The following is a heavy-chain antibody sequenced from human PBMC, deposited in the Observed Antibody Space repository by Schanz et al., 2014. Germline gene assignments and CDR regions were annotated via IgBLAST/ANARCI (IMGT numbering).Heavy chain of an antibody. CDR2: ISYDGSSK. V-gene: IGHV3-33*03. D-gene: IGHD3-16*01. CDR3: AKDLYNYGIFDS. Sequence: VQLVESGGGVVRPGGSLRLSCAASGFGFDDYAMSWVRQAPGKGLEWVALISYDGSSKNHADSVKGRFTISRDNAKNSLYLQMNSLRVEDTAVYYCAKDLYNYGIFDSWGQGTLVTVAS. J-gene: IGHJ5*01. CDR1: GFGFDDYA.